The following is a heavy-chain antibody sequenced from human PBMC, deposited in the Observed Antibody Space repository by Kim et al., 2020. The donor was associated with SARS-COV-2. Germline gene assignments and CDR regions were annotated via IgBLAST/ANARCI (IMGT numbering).Heavy chain of an antibody. Sequence: GGSLRLSCAASGFTFSSYAMSWVRQAPGKGLEWVSAISGSGGSTYYADSVKGRFTISRDNSKNTLYLQMNSLRAEDTAVYYCAKDPALMYIAAQSQDYWGQGTLVTVSS. CDR1: GFTFSSYA. CDR2: ISGSGGST. CDR3: AKDPALMYIAAQSQDY. V-gene: IGHV3-23*01. J-gene: IGHJ4*02. D-gene: IGHD6-13*01.